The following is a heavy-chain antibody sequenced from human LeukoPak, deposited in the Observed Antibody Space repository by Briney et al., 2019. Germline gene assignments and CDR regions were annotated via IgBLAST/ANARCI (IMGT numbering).Heavy chain of an antibody. CDR1: GGSISNSIYY. Sequence: SETLSLTCTVSGGSISNSIYYWGWVRQPPGKGLEWIGSIYYSGTTYYSPSLKSRVTMSIDTSKNQFSLKVTSVTAADTAVYYCARHVPVSGWPRFCDYWGQGTLVTVSS. D-gene: IGHD6-19*01. CDR2: IYYSGTT. V-gene: IGHV4-39*01. J-gene: IGHJ4*02. CDR3: ARHVPVSGWPRFCDY.